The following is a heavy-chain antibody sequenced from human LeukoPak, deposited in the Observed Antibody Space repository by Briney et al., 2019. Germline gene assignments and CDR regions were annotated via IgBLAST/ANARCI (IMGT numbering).Heavy chain of an antibody. CDR3: ARDRWGWNHYNYMDV. CDR2: ISGYNGNT. D-gene: IGHD7-27*01. CDR1: GYTFTSYA. J-gene: IGHJ6*03. V-gene: IGHV1-18*01. Sequence: ASVKVSCKASGYTFTSYAMNWVRQAPGQGLEWLGWISGYNGNTNYPQKLQGRVTMITDTSTSTAYMELRSLGSEDTAVYYCARDRWGWNHYNYMDVWGKGTTVTVSS.